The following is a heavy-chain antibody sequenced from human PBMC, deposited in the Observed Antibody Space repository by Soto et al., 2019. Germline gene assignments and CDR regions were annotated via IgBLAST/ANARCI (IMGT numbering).Heavy chain of an antibody. Sequence: QVQLQESGPGLVKPSQTLSLTCTVSGASISGPTYYWTWIRQHPGKGLEWLGYIYNSGSTYYNPSLKSRITLSVDMSKNQFSLQLSSVTAADTAVYFCVRDRVDPMGYYNYGMDVWGQGTTVTVSS. D-gene: IGHD3-10*01. J-gene: IGHJ6*02. V-gene: IGHV4-31*03. CDR1: GASISGPTYY. CDR3: VRDRVDPMGYYNYGMDV. CDR2: IYNSGST.